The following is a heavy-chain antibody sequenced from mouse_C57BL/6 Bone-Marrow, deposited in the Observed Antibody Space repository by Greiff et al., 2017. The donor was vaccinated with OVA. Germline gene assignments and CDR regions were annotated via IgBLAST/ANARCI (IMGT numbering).Heavy chain of an antibody. D-gene: IGHD2-1*01. CDR3: ARVYGNSWVAY. CDR2: ISSGSSTI. Sequence: EVKLVESGGGLVKPGGSLKLSCAASGFTFSDYGMHWVRQAPEKGLEWVAYISSGSSTIYYADTVKGRFTISRDNAKNTLFLQMTSLRAADTAMCDCARVYGNSWVAYWGQGTLVTVSA. J-gene: IGHJ3*01. CDR1: GFTFSDYG. V-gene: IGHV5-17*01.